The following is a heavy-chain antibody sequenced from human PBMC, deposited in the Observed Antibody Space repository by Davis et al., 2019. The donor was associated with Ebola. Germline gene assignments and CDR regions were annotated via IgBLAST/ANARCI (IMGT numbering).Heavy chain of an antibody. J-gene: IGHJ4*02. V-gene: IGHV3-21*01. CDR1: GFTFTKYS. CDR2: ISSTSSYI. D-gene: IGHD5-12*01. Sequence: PGGSLRLSCAASGFTFTKYSMIWVRQAPGKGLEWVSSISSTSSYIYYADSVRGRFTISRDNAKNTLYLQMNGLRSEDTAIYYCASFGTDWQRSDWGQGTLVTVSS. CDR3: ASFGTDWQRSD.